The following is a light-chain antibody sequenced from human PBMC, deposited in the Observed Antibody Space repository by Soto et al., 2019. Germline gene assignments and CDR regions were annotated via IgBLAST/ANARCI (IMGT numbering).Light chain of an antibody. V-gene: IGLV4-60*02. CDR3: ETWDTNVVV. CDR1: SGHSTYI. CDR2: LEGSGSY. Sequence: QSVLTQSSSASASLGSSVKLTCTLSSGHSTYIIAWHQQQPGKAPRYLMKLEGSGSYNKGSGIPDRFSGSSSGADRYLTISTLHFEDEADYYCETWDTNVVVFGGGTKLPFL. J-gene: IGLJ2*01.